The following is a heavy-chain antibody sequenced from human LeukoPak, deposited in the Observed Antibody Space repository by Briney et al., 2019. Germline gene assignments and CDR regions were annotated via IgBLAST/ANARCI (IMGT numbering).Heavy chain of an antibody. CDR1: GFTFSSYS. J-gene: IGHJ4*02. CDR2: ISSSSSYI. CDR3: ARVSWSYVGYFDY. V-gene: IGHV3-21*01. Sequence: GGSLRLSCAASGFTFSSYSMNWVRQAPGKGLEWVSSISSSSSYIYYADSVKGRFTISRDNAKNSLYLQMNSLRAEDTAVYYCARVSWSYVGYFDYWGQGTLVTVSS. D-gene: IGHD1-26*01.